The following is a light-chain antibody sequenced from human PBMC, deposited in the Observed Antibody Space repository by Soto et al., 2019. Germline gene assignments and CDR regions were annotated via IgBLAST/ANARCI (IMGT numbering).Light chain of an antibody. CDR2: DAS. CDR3: QQRSNWPRT. V-gene: IGKV3-11*01. J-gene: IGKJ4*01. Sequence: IVWTQSPATLSLSPGERATLSCRASQSVSSYLAWYQQKPGQAPRLLIYDASNRATGIPARFSGGGSGTDFTLTISSLEPEDFAVYYCQQRSNWPRTFGGGTKVEIK. CDR1: QSVSSY.